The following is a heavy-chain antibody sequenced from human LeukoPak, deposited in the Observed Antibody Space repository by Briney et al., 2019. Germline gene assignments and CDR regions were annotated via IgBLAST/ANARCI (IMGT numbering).Heavy chain of an antibody. CDR2: IYYSGST. Sequence: TSETLSLTCTVSGGSISSGGYYWSWIRQHPGKGLEWIGYIYYSGSTYYNPSLKSRVTISVDTSKNQFFLKLSSVTAADTAVYYCARDRGHLYGMDVWGQGTTVTVSS. V-gene: IGHV4-31*03. J-gene: IGHJ6*02. CDR3: ARDRGHLYGMDV. CDR1: GGSISSGGYY. D-gene: IGHD3/OR15-3a*01.